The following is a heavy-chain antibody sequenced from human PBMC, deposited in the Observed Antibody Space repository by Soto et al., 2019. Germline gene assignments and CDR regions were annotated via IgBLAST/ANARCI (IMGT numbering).Heavy chain of an antibody. D-gene: IGHD4-17*01. Sequence: ASVKVSCKASGHTFTSYGISWVRQAPGQGLEWMGWISAYNGNTNYAQKLQGRVTMTTDTSTSTAYMELRSLRSDDTAVYYCAREDYGGNSGLFDYWGQGTLVTVSS. J-gene: IGHJ4*02. CDR2: ISAYNGNT. V-gene: IGHV1-18*01. CDR3: AREDYGGNSGLFDY. CDR1: GHTFTSYG.